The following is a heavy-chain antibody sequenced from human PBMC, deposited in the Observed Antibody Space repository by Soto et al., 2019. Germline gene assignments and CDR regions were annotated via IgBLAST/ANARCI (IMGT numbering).Heavy chain of an antibody. CDR1: GYTFTSYA. Sequence: ASVKVSCKASGYTFTSYAMHWVRQAPGQRLEWMGWINAGNGNTKYSQKFQGRVTITRDTSASTAYMELSSLRSEDTAVYYCARGGAAGKWEYYYGMDVWGQGTTVTVSS. CDR2: INAGNGNT. J-gene: IGHJ6*02. D-gene: IGHD6-13*01. V-gene: IGHV1-3*01. CDR3: ARGGAAGKWEYYYGMDV.